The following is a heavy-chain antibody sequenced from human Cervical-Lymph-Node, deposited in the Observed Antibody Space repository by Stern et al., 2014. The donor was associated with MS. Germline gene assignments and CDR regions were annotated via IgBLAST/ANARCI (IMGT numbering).Heavy chain of an antibody. Sequence: QVQLMQSGAEVKKPGASVKVSCQASGYTFTDYYVHWVRQGPGQGLAWLGWITPTTGCTNDAQKFQGRVTMTRDTSISTAYMELTRLRSDDTAVYYCERVGYDFWSGYYYYAMDVWGQGTTVTVSS. V-gene: IGHV1-2*02. CDR2: ITPTTGCT. J-gene: IGHJ6*02. CDR1: GYTFTDYY. CDR3: ERVGYDFWSGYYYYAMDV. D-gene: IGHD3-3*01.